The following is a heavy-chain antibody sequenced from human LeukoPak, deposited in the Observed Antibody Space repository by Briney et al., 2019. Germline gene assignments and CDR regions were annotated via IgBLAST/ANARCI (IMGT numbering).Heavy chain of an antibody. V-gene: IGHV4-39*07. Sequence: SETLSLTCTVSGGSISSSSSYWGWIRQPPGKGLEWIGSIYYSGSTYYNPSLKSRVTISVDTSKNQFSLKLTSVTAADTAVYFCARGEDFERYYLAYWGQGTLVTVSS. J-gene: IGHJ4*02. CDR2: IYYSGST. CDR1: GGSISSSSSY. CDR3: ARGEDFERYYLAY. D-gene: IGHD3-9*01.